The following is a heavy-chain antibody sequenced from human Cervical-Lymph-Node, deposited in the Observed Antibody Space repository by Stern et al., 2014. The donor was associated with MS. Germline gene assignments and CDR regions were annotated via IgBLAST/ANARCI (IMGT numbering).Heavy chain of an antibody. Sequence: QVKFLQTGAEVKKPGTSVKVSCKASASTFNRHDFSSARQAPGQGLESIGGILPISCPTHYTQKFQASGQIVTDEYTTPAFMELSSLKSEDAAVYYCASSYTGWDNPYHFYGMDVWGQGTAVTVSS. J-gene: IGHJ6*02. CDR2: ILPISCPT. D-gene: IGHD6-19*01. CDR1: ASTFNRHD. CDR3: ASSYTGWDNPYHFYGMDV. V-gene: IGHV1-69*01.